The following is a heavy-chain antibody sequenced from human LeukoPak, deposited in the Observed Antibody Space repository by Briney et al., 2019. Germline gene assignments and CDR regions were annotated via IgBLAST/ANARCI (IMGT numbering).Heavy chain of an antibody. J-gene: IGHJ4*02. D-gene: IGHD4-11*01. CDR3: ARQEYSNYYFDY. CDR1: GGSFSGYY. CDR2: INHSGST. V-gene: IGHV4-34*01. Sequence: PSETLSLTCAVYGGSFSGYYWSWIRQPPGKGLEWIGEINHSGSTNYNPSLKSRVTISVDTSKNQFSLKLSSVTAADTAVYYCARQEYSNYYFDYWGQGTLVTVSS.